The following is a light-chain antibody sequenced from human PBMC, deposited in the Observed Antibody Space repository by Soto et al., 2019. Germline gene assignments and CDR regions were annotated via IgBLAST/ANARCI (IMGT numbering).Light chain of an antibody. CDR1: QIVSSSY. V-gene: IGKV3-20*01. CDR2: GAS. J-gene: IGKJ4*01. CDR3: QHRALT. Sequence: EIVLTQSPGTLSLSPGERTTLSCRASLSCRANQIVSSSYLACYQQKPGQAPRLLLYGASSRATGIPDRFSGSGSGTDCTLTSSRLEPEEFAVYYCQHRALTFGGGTKVEIK.